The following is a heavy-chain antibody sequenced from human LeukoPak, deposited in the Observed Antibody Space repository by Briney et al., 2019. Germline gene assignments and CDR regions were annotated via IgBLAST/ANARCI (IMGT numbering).Heavy chain of an antibody. V-gene: IGHV3-23*01. D-gene: IGHD3-10*01. J-gene: IGHJ3*02. CDR3: AKDILDHYGSGSYLAFDI. Sequence: GGSLRLSCAASGFTFSSYAMSWVCQAPGKGLEWVSAISGSGGSTYYADSVKGRFTISRDNSKNSLYLQMNSLRAEDTALYYCAKDILDHYGSGSYLAFDIWGRGTMVTVSS. CDR1: GFTFSSYA. CDR2: ISGSGGST.